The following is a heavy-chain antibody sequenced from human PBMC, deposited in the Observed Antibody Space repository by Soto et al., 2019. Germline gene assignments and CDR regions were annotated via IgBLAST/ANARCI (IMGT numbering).Heavy chain of an antibody. D-gene: IGHD6-13*01. CDR3: ARDQGGAAHFDY. V-gene: IGHV4-30-4*01. CDR1: GGSISSGDYY. J-gene: IGHJ4*02. CDR2: IYYSGST. Sequence: QVQLQESGPGLVKPSQTLSLTCTVSGGSISSGDYYWSWIRQPPGKGLEWIGYIYYSGSTYYNPSIKTRGTISVDTSKNQFSRKLSSVTAADTAVYYCARDQGGAAHFDYWGQGTLVTVSS.